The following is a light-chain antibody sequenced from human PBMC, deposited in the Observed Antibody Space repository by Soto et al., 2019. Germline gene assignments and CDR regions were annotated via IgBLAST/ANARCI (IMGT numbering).Light chain of an antibody. CDR1: SSDVGNYNL. Sequence: QSVLTQPASVSGSPGQSITISCTGTSSDVGNYNLVSWYQQHPGKAPKLIIYATRKRPSGVSNRYSGSKSGNTASLTISGVQAEDEATYHCCSYAGSITFTFGGGTKVTVL. J-gene: IGLJ2*01. V-gene: IGLV2-23*02. CDR3: CSYAGSITFT. CDR2: ATR.